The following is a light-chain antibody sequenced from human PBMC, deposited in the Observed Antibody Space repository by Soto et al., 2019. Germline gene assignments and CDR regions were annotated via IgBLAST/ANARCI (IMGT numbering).Light chain of an antibody. Sequence: DIQMTQSPSTLSASVGDRVTITCRASQGISSWLAWYQQKPGKAPKLLIYDASSLESGVPSRFSGSGSATEFTLTISSLQPDDFATYCCQQYNNYWTFGQGTKVDIK. V-gene: IGKV1-5*01. CDR2: DAS. CDR3: QQYNNYWT. CDR1: QGISSW. J-gene: IGKJ1*01.